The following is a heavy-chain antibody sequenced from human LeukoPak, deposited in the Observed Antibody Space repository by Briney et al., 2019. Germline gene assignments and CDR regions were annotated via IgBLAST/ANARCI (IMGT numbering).Heavy chain of an antibody. V-gene: IGHV3-15*04. D-gene: IGHD1-7*01. Sequence: GGSLSLSCAASGFTFNSAWLGWFRQVPGKGLEWVGQTVSEIDGGTTDYATPVKGRFTTSRDDSKSTLYLQMNSLKIEDTAVYYCTTDEDWNYARKDVWGQGATVIVSS. CDR2: TVSEIDGGTT. J-gene: IGHJ6*02. CDR1: GFTFNSAW. CDR3: TTDEDWNYARKDV.